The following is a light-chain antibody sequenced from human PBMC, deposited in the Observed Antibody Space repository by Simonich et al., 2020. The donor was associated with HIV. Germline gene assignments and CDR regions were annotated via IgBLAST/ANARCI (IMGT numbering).Light chain of an antibody. J-gene: IGLJ2*01. Sequence: QSALTQPLSASGSPGQSVTLSCTGTSSDVGGYSYVSWYPQHPGKAPKVMIYAVTKGPSGVPDRFSGSKSGNTASLTVSGLQAEDEADYYCSSYAGSNNLVFGGGTKLTVL. V-gene: IGLV2-8*01. CDR3: SSYAGSNNLV. CDR1: SSDVGGYSY. CDR2: AVT.